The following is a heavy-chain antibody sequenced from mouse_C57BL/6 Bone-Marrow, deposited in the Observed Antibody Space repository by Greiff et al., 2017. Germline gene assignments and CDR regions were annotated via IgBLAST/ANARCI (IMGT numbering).Heavy chain of an antibody. D-gene: IGHD1-1*01. Sequence: VQLQQSGAELARPGASVKLSCKASGYTFTSYGISWVKQRTGQGLEWIGEIYPRSGNTYYNEKFKGKATLTADKSSSTAYMELRSLPSEGTAVYFCARGDYYASSDWFAYWGQGTLVTVSA. J-gene: IGHJ3*01. V-gene: IGHV1-81*01. CDR3: ARGDYYASSDWFAY. CDR2: IYPRSGNT. CDR1: GYTFTSYG.